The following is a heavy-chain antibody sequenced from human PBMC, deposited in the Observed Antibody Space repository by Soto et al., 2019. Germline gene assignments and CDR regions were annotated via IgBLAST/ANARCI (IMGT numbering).Heavy chain of an antibody. Sequence: SVNHSCKTSGGTFSSYAIRWVRPAPGQGLESLGGIIPIFGTANYAQKFQGIVTITADESTSTAYMERSSLRSGVTATYCCEIRRAVVAPASTSDAADVSGQGTM. CDR1: GGTFSSYA. D-gene: IGHD6-13*01. V-gene: IGHV1-69*13. J-gene: IGHJ3*01. CDR3: EIRRAVVAPASTSDAADV. CDR2: IIPIFGTA.